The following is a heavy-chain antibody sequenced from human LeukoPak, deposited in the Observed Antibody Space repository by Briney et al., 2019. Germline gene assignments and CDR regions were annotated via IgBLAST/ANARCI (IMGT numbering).Heavy chain of an antibody. CDR1: GFSFSSYA. CDR3: AKGKVNHLGGLDY. J-gene: IGHJ4*02. CDR2: VSETGDGT. Sequence: GGSLSLSCAVSGFSFSSYAMSWVRPAPGKGLEWVSTVSETGDGTYYADSVKGRFIISRDNSKNTFYLQMDSLRADDAAMYYCAKGKVNHLGGLDYWGQGTLVTVSS. D-gene: IGHD1-14*01. V-gene: IGHV3-23*01.